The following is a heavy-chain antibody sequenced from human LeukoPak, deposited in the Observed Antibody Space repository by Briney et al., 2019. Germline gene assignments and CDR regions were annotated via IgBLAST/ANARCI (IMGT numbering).Heavy chain of an antibody. J-gene: IGHJ6*03. D-gene: IGHD1-7*01. CDR3: ARLGLRPNYYYMDV. V-gene: IGHV4-4*09. Sequence: PSETLSLTCTVSGDSISSYYWSWIRQPPGKGLEWIGYIYTSGSTNYNPSLKSRVTISVDTSKNQFSLKLSSVTAADTAVYYCARLGLRPNYYYMDVWGKGTTVTVSS. CDR1: GDSISSYY. CDR2: IYTSGST.